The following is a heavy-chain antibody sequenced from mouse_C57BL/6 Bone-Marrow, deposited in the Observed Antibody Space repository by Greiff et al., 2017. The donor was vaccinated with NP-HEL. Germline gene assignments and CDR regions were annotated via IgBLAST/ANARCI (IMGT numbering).Heavy chain of an antibody. J-gene: IGHJ1*03. CDR1: GYTFTDYY. Sequence: VQLQQSGAELVRPGASVKLSCKASGYTFTDYYINWVKQRPGQGLEWIARIYPGSGNTYYNEKFKGKATLTAEKSSSTAYMQLSSLTSEDSAVYFCARDYGSSLNYWYFDVWGTGTTVTVSS. V-gene: IGHV1-76*01. CDR2: IYPGSGNT. D-gene: IGHD1-1*01. CDR3: ARDYGSSLNYWYFDV.